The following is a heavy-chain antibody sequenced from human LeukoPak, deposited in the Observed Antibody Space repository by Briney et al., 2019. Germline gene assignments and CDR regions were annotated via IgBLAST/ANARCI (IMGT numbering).Heavy chain of an antibody. CDR2: ISYDGSNK. V-gene: IGHV3-30-3*01. J-gene: IGHJ4*02. CDR1: GFTFSSYA. CDR3: ARGGYCSSTSCYGGIDY. D-gene: IGHD2-2*01. Sequence: PGRSLRLSCAASGFTFSSYAMHWVRQAPGKGLEWVAVISYDGSNKYYADSVKGRFTISRDNSKNTLYLQMNSLRAEDTAVYYCARGGYCSSTSCYGGIDYWGQGTLVTVSS.